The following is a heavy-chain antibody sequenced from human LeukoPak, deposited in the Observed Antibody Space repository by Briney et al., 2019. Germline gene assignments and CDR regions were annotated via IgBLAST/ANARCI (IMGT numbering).Heavy chain of an antibody. CDR2: IYYSGST. Sequence: SETLSLTCGVYGGSFSGYYWSWIRQPPGKGLEWIGDIYYSGSTNYNPSLKSRVTISVDTSKNQFSLRLSSVTAADTAVYYSARLASGSYGPLTPFDYWGQGTLVTVSS. CDR3: ARLASGSYGPLTPFDY. CDR1: GGSFSGYY. J-gene: IGHJ4*02. D-gene: IGHD1-26*01. V-gene: IGHV4-59*08.